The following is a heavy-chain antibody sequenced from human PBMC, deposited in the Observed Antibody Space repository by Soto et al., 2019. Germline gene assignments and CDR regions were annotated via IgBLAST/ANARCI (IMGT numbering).Heavy chain of an antibody. CDR2: ISWNSGSI. J-gene: IGHJ3*02. CDR3: AKDITMVRGVSDAFDI. V-gene: IGHV3-9*01. D-gene: IGHD3-10*01. Sequence: GGSLRLSCAASGFTFDDYAMHWVRQAPGKGLEWVSGISWNSGSIGYADSVKGRFTISRDNAKNSLYLQMNSLRAEDTALYYCAKDITMVRGVSDAFDIWGQGTMVTVSS. CDR1: GFTFDDYA.